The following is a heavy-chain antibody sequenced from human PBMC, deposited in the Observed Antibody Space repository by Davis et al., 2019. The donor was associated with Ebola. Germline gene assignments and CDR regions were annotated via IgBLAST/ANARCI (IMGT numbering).Heavy chain of an antibody. V-gene: IGHV3-9*01. CDR2: ISWNSGSI. CDR1: GFTFDDYA. Sequence: PGGSLRLSCAASGFTFDDYAMHWVRQAPGKGLEWVSGISWNSGSIGYADSVKGRFTISRDNAKNSLYLQMNSLRAENTALYYCAKGITGTDYYYYGMDVWGKGTTVTVSS. D-gene: IGHD1-20*01. J-gene: IGHJ6*04. CDR3: AKGITGTDYYYYGMDV.